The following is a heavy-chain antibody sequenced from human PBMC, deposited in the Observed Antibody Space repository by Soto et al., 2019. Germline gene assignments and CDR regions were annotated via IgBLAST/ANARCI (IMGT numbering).Heavy chain of an antibody. D-gene: IGHD2-2*01. J-gene: IGHJ3*02. Sequence: EVQLLESGGGLVQPGGSLRLSCAASGFTFSSYAMSWVRQAPGKGLEWVSAISGSGGSTYYADSVKGRFTISRDNSKNTLYLQMNSLRAEDTAVYYCAKDRLVPAASASDAFDIWGPGTMVTVSS. CDR3: AKDRLVPAASASDAFDI. V-gene: IGHV3-23*01. CDR2: ISGSGGST. CDR1: GFTFSSYA.